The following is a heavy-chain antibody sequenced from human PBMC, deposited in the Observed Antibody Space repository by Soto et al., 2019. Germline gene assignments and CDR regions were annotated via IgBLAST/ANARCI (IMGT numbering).Heavy chain of an antibody. CDR2: IYYSGST. J-gene: IGHJ3*02. Sequence: QLQLQESGPGLVKPSETLSLTCTVSGGSISSSSYYWGWIRQPPGKGLEWIGSIYYSGSTYYNPSLKSRVTISVDTSKNQFSLKLSSVTAADTAVYYCARQAGGGVVVVAATLHAFDIRGQGTMVTVSS. CDR3: ARQAGGGVVVVAATLHAFDI. V-gene: IGHV4-39*01. D-gene: IGHD2-15*01. CDR1: GGSISSSSYY.